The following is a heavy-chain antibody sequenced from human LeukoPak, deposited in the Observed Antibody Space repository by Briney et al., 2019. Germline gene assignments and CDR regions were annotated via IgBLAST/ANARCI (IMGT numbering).Heavy chain of an antibody. CDR2: VWYDGKNQ. CDR3: TRGAGVGAGSFDY. Sequence: PGGSLRPSCAASGFTFSSYGMHWVRQAPGKGLEWVAIVWYDGKNQYYVDSVKGRFTISRDNSKNTVYLQMNSLRTEDTAVYYCTRGAGVGAGSFDYWGQGTLVTVSS. V-gene: IGHV3-33*01. CDR1: GFTFSSYG. D-gene: IGHD1-26*01. J-gene: IGHJ4*02.